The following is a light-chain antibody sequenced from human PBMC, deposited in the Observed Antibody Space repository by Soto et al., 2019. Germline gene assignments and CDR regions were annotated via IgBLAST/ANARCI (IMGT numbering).Light chain of an antibody. Sequence: EIVLTQSPATLSLSPGERATLSCRASQSVSDYLAWYQQKPGQAPRLLIYAASNRATGIPARFSGSGSGTDFPLTISSLEAEVFAVYYCQRSSNWPTWTFGQGTKVEIK. J-gene: IGKJ1*01. CDR1: QSVSDY. V-gene: IGKV3-11*01. CDR3: QRSSNWPTWT. CDR2: AAS.